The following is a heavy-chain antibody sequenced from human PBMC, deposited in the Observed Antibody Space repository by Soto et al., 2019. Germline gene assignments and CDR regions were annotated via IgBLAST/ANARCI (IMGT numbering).Heavy chain of an antibody. CDR1: GFTFSSDA. D-gene: IGHD3-10*01. V-gene: IGHV3-23*01. J-gene: IGHJ4*02. Sequence: EVQLLESGGGLVQPGGSLRLSCAASGFTFSSDAMSWVRQAPGKGLEWVSGISGSGGSTYYADSVQGRFTISRDTSKITLYLQMNSLRDADTAVYYCAKDRSNRRGAFVYWGQGTLVTVSS. CDR3: AKDRSNRRGAFVY. CDR2: ISGSGGST.